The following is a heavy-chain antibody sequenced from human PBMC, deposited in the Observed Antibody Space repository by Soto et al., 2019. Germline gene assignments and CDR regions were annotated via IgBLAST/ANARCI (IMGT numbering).Heavy chain of an antibody. J-gene: IGHJ3*01. Sequence: EVQLVESGGGLVQPGESLRLSCAASGFTFSSYWMHWVRQTPGKGLLWVSHIHNDGSRTTYADSVKGRFTISRDNARNTVYLQMNSLRDDDTAVYYCARGDRGAFDLWGQGTAVTVSS. D-gene: IGHD1-26*01. V-gene: IGHV3-74*03. CDR1: GFTFSSYW. CDR2: IHNDGSRT. CDR3: ARGDRGAFDL.